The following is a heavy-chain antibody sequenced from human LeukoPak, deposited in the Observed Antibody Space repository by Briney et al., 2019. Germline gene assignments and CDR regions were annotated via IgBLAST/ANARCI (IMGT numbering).Heavy chain of an antibody. CDR1: GFTFTSYS. Sequence: GGSLRLSCAASGFTFTSYSMNWVRQAPGKGLEWVSSISSSSSYIYYADSVKGRFTLSRDNARNSLYLQMNSLRAEDTAVYYRARAKRVPLGAFDIWGQGTMVTVSS. CDR3: ARAKRVPLGAFDI. CDR2: ISSSSSYI. V-gene: IGHV3-21*01. J-gene: IGHJ3*02.